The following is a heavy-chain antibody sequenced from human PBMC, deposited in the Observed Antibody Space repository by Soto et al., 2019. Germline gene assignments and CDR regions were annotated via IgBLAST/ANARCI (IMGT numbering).Heavy chain of an antibody. CDR1: GTTRSELS. CDR2: FDPEDGET. D-gene: IGHD3-16*02. CDR3: ATILVCLTTLGELSRARLDY. V-gene: IGHV1-24*01. J-gene: IGHJ4*02. Sequence: GDAAEVSCKISGTTRSELSMHWVRQGTGKVRELMGGFDPEDGETIYAQKFQGRVTMTEDTSTDTAYMELSSLRSEDTAVYYCATILVCLTTLGELSRARLDYWGQGTLVT.